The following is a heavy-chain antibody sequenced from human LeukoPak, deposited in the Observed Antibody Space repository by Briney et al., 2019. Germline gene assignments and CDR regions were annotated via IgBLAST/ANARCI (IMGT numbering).Heavy chain of an antibody. CDR2: ISWNSGSI. CDR3: ARDRMTTERRTGAFDI. Sequence: GGSLRLSCAASGFTFDDYAMHWVRQAPGKGLEWVSGISWNSGSIGYADSVKGRFTISRDNAKNTLYLQMNSLRAEDTAVYYCARDRMTTERRTGAFDIWGQGTMVTVSS. J-gene: IGHJ3*02. V-gene: IGHV3-9*01. CDR1: GFTFDDYA. D-gene: IGHD4-17*01.